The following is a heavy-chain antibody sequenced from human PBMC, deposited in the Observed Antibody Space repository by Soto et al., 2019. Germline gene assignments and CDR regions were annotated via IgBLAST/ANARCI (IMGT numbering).Heavy chain of an antibody. Sequence: GGSLRLSCAASGFTFSSYAMSWVRQAPGKGLEWVSVISGSDGSTYYADSVKGRFTISRDNSKNTLNLQMNSLRAEDTAVYYCARRSSSWYFDYWGQGTPVTVSS. CDR2: ISGSDGST. CDR3: ARRSSSWYFDY. D-gene: IGHD6-13*01. CDR1: GFTFSSYA. V-gene: IGHV3-23*01. J-gene: IGHJ4*02.